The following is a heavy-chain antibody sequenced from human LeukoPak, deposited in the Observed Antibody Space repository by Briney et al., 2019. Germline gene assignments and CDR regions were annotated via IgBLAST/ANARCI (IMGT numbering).Heavy chain of an antibody. CDR2: INPNSGGT. V-gene: IGHV1-2*02. CDR1: GYTFTGYY. J-gene: IGHJ6*02. D-gene: IGHD2-2*01. Sequence: GASVKVSCKASGYTFTGYYMHWVRQAPGQGLEWMGWINPNSGGTNYAQKFQGRVTMTRDTSISTAYMELSRLRSDDTAVYYCARMARYCSSTSCSHVYYYYGMDVWGQGTTVTVSS. CDR3: ARMARYCSSTSCSHVYYYYGMDV.